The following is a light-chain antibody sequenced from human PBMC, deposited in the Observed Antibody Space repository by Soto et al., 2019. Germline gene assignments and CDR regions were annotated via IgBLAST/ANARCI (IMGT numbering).Light chain of an antibody. CDR1: SSDFGGYNY. Sequence: QSVLTQPPSASGSPGQSVTISCTGTSSDFGGYNYVSWYQQHPGKAPKLMIYEVNKRPSGVPDRFSGSKSGNTASLTVSGLQAEDEADYYCSSYAGSNNFVVFGGGTQLTVL. CDR2: EVN. V-gene: IGLV2-8*01. J-gene: IGLJ2*01. CDR3: SSYAGSNNFVV.